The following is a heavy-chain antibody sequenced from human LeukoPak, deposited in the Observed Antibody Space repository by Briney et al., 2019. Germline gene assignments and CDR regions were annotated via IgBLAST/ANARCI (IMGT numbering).Heavy chain of an antibody. D-gene: IGHD3-22*01. J-gene: IGHJ3*02. CDR2: IIPMLGTA. CDR1: GGTFSSYA. CDR3: ARERDSSGYYRDAFDI. Sequence: SSVKVSCKASGGTFSSYAISWVRQAPGQGLEWMGRIIPMLGTANYAQKFQGRVTMTRDTSISTAYMELSRLRSDDTAVYYCARERDSSGYYRDAFDIWGQGSMVTDSS. V-gene: IGHV1-69*04.